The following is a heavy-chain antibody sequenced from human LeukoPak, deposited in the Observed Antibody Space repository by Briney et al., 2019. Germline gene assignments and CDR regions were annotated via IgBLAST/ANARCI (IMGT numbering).Heavy chain of an antibody. CDR2: MNPNSGNT. V-gene: IGHV1-8*01. CDR3: ARDTISWFDP. Sequence: ASVKVSCKASGYTFTSYDINWVRQATGQGLEWMGWMNPNSGNTGYAQKFQGRVTMTRDTSISTAYMELSRLRSDDMAVYYCARDTISWFDPWGQGTLVTVSS. CDR1: GYTFTSYD. J-gene: IGHJ5*02. D-gene: IGHD3-3*01.